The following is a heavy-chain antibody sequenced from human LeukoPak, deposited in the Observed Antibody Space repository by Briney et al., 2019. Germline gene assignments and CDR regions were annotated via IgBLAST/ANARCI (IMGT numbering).Heavy chain of an antibody. CDR1: GFTFSKYG. Sequence: GGSLRLSCAASGFTFSKYGMSWVRQAPGKGLEWVSTISGSGGKTNYAGSVKGRFPISRDNSKKTVYLQMNSLRAEGPDKYYWARDIRNYYDSGAYGWFDLWGQGTLVPVSS. V-gene: IGHV3-23*01. CDR2: ISGSGGKT. CDR3: ARDIRNYYDSGAYGWFDL. D-gene: IGHD3-10*01. J-gene: IGHJ5*02.